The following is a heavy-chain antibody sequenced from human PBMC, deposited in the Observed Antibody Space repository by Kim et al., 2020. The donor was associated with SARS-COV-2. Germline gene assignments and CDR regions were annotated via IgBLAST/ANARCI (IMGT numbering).Heavy chain of an antibody. CDR1: GGSISSYY. D-gene: IGHD3-10*01. CDR3: ASLVRGVILY. CDR2: IYYSGST. J-gene: IGHJ4*02. Sequence: SETLSLTCTVSGGSISSYYWSWIRLPPGKGLEWIGYIYYSGSTNYNPSLKSRVTISVDTSKNQFSLKLSSVTAADTAVYYCASLVRGVILYWGQGTLVTVSS. V-gene: IGHV4-59*08.